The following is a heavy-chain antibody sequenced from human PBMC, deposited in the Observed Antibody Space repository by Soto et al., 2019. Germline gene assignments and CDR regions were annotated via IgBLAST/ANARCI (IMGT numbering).Heavy chain of an antibody. J-gene: IGHJ4*01. CDR3: AKDVGQWVETFDY. D-gene: IGHD6-19*01. Sequence: RASVKVSCKASGGTFSNYGISWVRQAPGQGLEWMGEIIPLFGTANYAQKFQGRVTITADESTTTAYMELSSLRSEDTAVYYCAKDVGQWVETFDYWGHGTLVTVSS. V-gene: IGHV1-69*13. CDR1: GGTFSNYG. CDR2: IIPLFGTA.